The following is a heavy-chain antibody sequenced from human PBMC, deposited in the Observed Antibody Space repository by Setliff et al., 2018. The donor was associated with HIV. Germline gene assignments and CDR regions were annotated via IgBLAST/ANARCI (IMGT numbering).Heavy chain of an antibody. V-gene: IGHV3-43*01. CDR3: AKGYRRSSGWPEYYYYAMDV. D-gene: IGHD6-19*01. Sequence: GGSLRLSCAASGFTFDDYTMHWVRQAPGKAPEWVSLISWDGYNTYYADSVQGRLTISRDNSRNSLYLQMNSLRAEDTALYYCAKGYRRSSGWPEYYYYAMDVWGQGTTVTVSS. CDR1: GFTFDDYT. CDR2: ISWDGYNT. J-gene: IGHJ6*02.